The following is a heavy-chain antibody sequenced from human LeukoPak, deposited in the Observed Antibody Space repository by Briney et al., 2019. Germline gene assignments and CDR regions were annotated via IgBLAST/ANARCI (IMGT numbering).Heavy chain of an antibody. CDR2: INPNSGGT. CDR3: ARSGLGYYDSSGYQYFQH. D-gene: IGHD3-22*01. Sequence: ASVKVSCKASGYTFTGYYMHWVRQAPGQGLEWMGWINPNSGGTNYAQKLQGRVTMTTDTSTSTAYMELRSLRSDDTAVYYCARSGLGYYDSSGYQYFQHWGQGTLVTVSS. V-gene: IGHV1-2*02. CDR1: GYTFTGYY. J-gene: IGHJ1*01.